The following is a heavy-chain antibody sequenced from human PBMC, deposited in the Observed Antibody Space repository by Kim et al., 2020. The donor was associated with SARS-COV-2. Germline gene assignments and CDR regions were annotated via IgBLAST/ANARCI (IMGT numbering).Heavy chain of an antibody. CDR1: GGSISNYY. J-gene: IGHJ4*02. Sequence: SETLSLTCSVSGGSISNYYWHWIRQPPGKGLEWIGNIYYSGSTNHNPSLKSRVTISVDTFKNQFSLKLSSVTAADTAVYYCERGGAWGSGSYSFGQWGQGTLVTVSS. D-gene: IGHD3-10*01. V-gene: IGHV4-59*01. CDR3: ERGGAWGSGSYSFGQ. CDR2: IYYSGST.